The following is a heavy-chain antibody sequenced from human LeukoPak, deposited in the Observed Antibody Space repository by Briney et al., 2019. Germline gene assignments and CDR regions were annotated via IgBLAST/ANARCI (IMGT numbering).Heavy chain of an antibody. D-gene: IGHD3-16*01. CDR2: IYSGGST. V-gene: IGHV3-53*01. CDR3: VRDLGVGGALGDF. CDR1: GVTVSSNY. J-gene: IGHJ4*02. Sequence: GGSLRLSCAASGVTVSSNYMSWVRQAPGKGLECVAVIYSGGSTNYADSVKGRFTVFRDNSKNTLFLQMSSLRAEDTAVYYCVRDLGVGGALGDFWGQGTLVTVSS.